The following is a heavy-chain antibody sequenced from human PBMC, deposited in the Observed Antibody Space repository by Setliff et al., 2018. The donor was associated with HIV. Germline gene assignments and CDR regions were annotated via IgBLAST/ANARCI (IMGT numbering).Heavy chain of an antibody. Sequence: SETLSLTCSVSGGSIRSDSYYWTWIRQPAGRGLEWIGNIYISGSTNINPSLESRVTISMATSKNQFSLKLSSVTAADTAVYYCARAPFYYGSGSYQTFDYWGQGTLVTVSS. J-gene: IGHJ4*02. CDR3: ARAPFYYGSGSYQTFDY. D-gene: IGHD3-10*01. CDR2: IYISGST. CDR1: GGSIRSDSYY. V-gene: IGHV4-61*10.